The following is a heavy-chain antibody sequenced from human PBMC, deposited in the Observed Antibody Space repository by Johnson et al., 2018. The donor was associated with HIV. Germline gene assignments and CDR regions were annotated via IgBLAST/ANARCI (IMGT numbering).Heavy chain of an antibody. CDR2: ISSSGSTI. CDR1: GFTFSDYY. V-gene: IGHV3-11*01. Sequence: QVQLVESGGGLVKPGGSLRLSCAASGFTFSDYYMSWIRQAPGKGLEWVSYISSSGSTIYYADSVKGRFTISRANAKNSLYLQMNSLSAEDTAVYYCANLLFLQWLAPDDGFDIWGQGTMVTVSS. J-gene: IGHJ3*02. CDR3: ANLLFLQWLAPDDGFDI. D-gene: IGHD3-3*01.